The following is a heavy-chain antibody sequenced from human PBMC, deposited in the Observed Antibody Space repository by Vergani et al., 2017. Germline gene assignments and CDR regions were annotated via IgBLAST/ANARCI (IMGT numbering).Heavy chain of an antibody. J-gene: IGHJ5*02. CDR1: GGSISSGSYY. D-gene: IGHD2-2*01. V-gene: IGHV4-61*02. Sequence: QVRLQESGPGLAKPSQTLSLTCIVSGGSISSGSYYWSWIRQPAGQGLEWIGRIYTSGSTNYNPSLKSRVTISVDTSKNQFSLELTSVTAADTAVYYCARAPLVPSAMRVEWFDPWGQGNLVTVSS. CDR3: ARAPLVPSAMRVEWFDP. CDR2: IYTSGST.